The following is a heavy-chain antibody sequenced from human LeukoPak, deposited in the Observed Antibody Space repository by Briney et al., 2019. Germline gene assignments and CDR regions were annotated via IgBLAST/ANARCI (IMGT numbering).Heavy chain of an antibody. J-gene: IGHJ4*02. CDR1: GGSISIGGYY. D-gene: IGHD1-26*01. V-gene: IGHV4-31*03. Sequence: PSQTLSLTCTVSGGSISIGGYYWSWIRQHPGKGLEWIGYIYYSGGTYYNPSLKSRVTISVDTSKNQFSLKLSSVTAADTAVYYCARVPNSGSYQGITFDYWGQGTLVTVSS. CDR3: ARVPNSGSYQGITFDY. CDR2: IYYSGGT.